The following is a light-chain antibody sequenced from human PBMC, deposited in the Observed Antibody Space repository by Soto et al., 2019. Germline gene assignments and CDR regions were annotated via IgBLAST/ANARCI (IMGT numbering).Light chain of an antibody. CDR2: DAS. CDR1: QSISSY. Sequence: IQMTQSPSSLSASVGDRVTITFRASQSISSYLNWYQQKPGKPPKLLISDASTLEGGVPSRFSGSGSGTDFTLSISSLQPEDFATYYCQQFNSYPLTFGGGTKVDI. J-gene: IGKJ4*01. V-gene: IGKV1-13*02. CDR3: QQFNSYPLT.